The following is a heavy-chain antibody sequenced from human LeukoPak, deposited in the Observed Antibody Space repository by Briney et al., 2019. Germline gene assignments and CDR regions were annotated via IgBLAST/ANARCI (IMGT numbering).Heavy chain of an antibody. Sequence: TSSETLSLTCTVSGGSISSNTYYWGWIRQPPGKGLEWIGSIYYSGSTYYNPSLKSRVTMSVDTSKNQFSLKLSSVPAADTAVYYCARRYYGSGSYYPFDYWGQGTLVTVSS. CDR3: ARRYYGSGSYYPFDY. CDR1: GGSISSNTYY. D-gene: IGHD3-10*01. V-gene: IGHV4-39*01. J-gene: IGHJ4*02. CDR2: IYYSGST.